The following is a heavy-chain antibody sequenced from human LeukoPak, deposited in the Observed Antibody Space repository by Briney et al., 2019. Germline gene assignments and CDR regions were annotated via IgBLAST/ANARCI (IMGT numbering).Heavy chain of an antibody. Sequence: SETLSLTCTVSGGSISSGDYYWSWIRQPPGKGLEWIGYIYYSGSTYYNPSLKSRVTISVDTSKNQFSLKLSSVTAADTAVYYCARGRGLAAAGTNYMDVWGKGTTVTGSS. CDR2: IYYSGST. CDR3: ARGRGLAAAGTNYMDV. D-gene: IGHD6-13*01. CDR1: GGSISSGDYY. J-gene: IGHJ6*03. V-gene: IGHV4-30-4*08.